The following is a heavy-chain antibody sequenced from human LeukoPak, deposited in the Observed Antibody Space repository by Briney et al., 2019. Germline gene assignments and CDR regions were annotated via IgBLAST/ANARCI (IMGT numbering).Heavy chain of an antibody. CDR2: ISGSGGST. V-gene: IGHV3-23*01. D-gene: IGHD5-18*01. CDR3: AKGSGYSYGYGFDY. CDR1: GFTFSSYG. J-gene: IGHJ4*02. Sequence: GGSLRLSCAASGFTFSSYGMSWVRQAPGKGLEWVSAISGSGGSTYYADSVKGRFTISRDNSKNTLYLQMNSLRAEDTAVYYCAKGSGYSYGYGFDYWGQGTLVTVSS.